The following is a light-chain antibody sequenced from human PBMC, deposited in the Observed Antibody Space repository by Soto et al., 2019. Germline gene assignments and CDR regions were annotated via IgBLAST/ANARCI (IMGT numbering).Light chain of an antibody. CDR1: QSVTLD. CDR2: AAS. V-gene: IGKV3-15*01. CDR3: QQYNHLES. J-gene: IGKJ4*01. Sequence: IVMTQSPATLSVSPGGSATLSCRASQSVTLDLAWYQQRPGQAPRLLIYAASTRATGVPARFSGSGSGTEFTLTISSLESEDFAVYYCQQYNHLESFGGGTKVDIK.